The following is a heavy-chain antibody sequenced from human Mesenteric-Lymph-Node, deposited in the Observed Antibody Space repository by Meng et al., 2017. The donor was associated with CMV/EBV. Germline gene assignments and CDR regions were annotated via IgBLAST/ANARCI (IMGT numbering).Heavy chain of an antibody. Sequence: GGSLRLSCAASGFTFSDYYMNWVRQAPGKGLEWVSSISSSSTIYHADSVKGRFTFSRDNANNSLCLQMNRLRAEDTAVYYCARESGDIVLGGMGVWGQGTTVTVSS. CDR1: GFTFSDYY. V-gene: IGHV3-69-1*02. J-gene: IGHJ6*02. D-gene: IGHD2-8*01. CDR2: ISSSSTI. CDR3: ARESGDIVLGGMGV.